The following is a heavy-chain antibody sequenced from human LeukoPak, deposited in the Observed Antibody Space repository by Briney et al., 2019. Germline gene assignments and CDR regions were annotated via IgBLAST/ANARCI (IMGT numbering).Heavy chain of an antibody. V-gene: IGHV3-30*02. CDR1: GFTFSSYG. Sequence: PGGSLRLSCAASGFTFSSYGMHWVRQAPGKGLEWVAFIRYDGSNKYYADSVKGRFTISRDNSKNTLYLQMNSLRAEDTAVYYCAVTMVRGGPTYYYYYCMDVWGQGTTVTVSS. J-gene: IGHJ6*02. CDR2: IRYDGSNK. CDR3: AVTMVRGGPTYYYYYCMDV. D-gene: IGHD3-10*01.